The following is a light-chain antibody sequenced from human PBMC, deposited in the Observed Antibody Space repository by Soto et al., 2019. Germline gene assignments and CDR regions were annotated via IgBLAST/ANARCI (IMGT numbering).Light chain of an antibody. Sequence: AIRMTKSPSSFSASTRDRVTITCRTSQGISIYLAWYQQKPGKAPKLLVYAASTLQSGVPSRFSGSGSGTDFTLTISCLQSEDFATYYCQQYYSYPQTFGQGTKVDIK. CDR1: QGISIY. V-gene: IGKV1-8*01. CDR3: QQYYSYPQT. J-gene: IGKJ1*01. CDR2: AAS.